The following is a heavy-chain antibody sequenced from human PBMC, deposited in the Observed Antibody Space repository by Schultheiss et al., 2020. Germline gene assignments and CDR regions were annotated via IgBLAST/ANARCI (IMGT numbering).Heavy chain of an antibody. V-gene: IGHV1-2*06. D-gene: IGHD2-2*01. J-gene: IGHJ6*03. Sequence: ASVKVSCKASGYTFTSYYMHWVRQAPGQGLEWMGRINPNSGGTNYAQKFQGRVTMTRDTSISTAYMELSRLRSDDTAVYYCARASYIVVVPAAIPTYYYYYMDVWGKGTTVTVSS. CDR1: GYTFTSYY. CDR3: ARASYIVVVPAAIPTYYYYYMDV. CDR2: INPNSGGT.